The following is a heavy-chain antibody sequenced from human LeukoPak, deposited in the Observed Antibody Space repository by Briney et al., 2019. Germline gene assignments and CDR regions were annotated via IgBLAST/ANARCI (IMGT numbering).Heavy chain of an antibody. CDR3: TRDPPTRY. CDR1: GFTFGDYT. J-gene: IGHJ4*02. D-gene: IGHD1-26*01. CDR2: IRNKADGGTP. V-gene: IGHV3-49*03. Sequence: GGSLRLSCTASGFTFGDYTITWIRQAPGRGLEWVGFIRNKADGGTPEYAAPAKGRFTISRDDSKNIAYLQMNSPKTDDTAVYYCTRDPPTRYWGQGTLVSVSS.